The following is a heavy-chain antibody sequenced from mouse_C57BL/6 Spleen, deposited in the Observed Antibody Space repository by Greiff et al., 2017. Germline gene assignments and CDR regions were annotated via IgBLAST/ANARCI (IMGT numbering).Heavy chain of an antibody. CDR1: GYTFTSYW. D-gene: IGHD3-2*02. V-gene: IGHV1-50*01. CDR2: IDPSGGGT. Sequence: QVQLQQPGAELVKPGASVKLSCKASGYTFTSYWMQWVKQRPGQGLEWIGGIDPSGGGTNYNQKFKGKATLTVDTSSSTAYMQLSSLTSEDSAVYYCARRGAAQAYFDYWGQGTTLTVSS. J-gene: IGHJ2*01. CDR3: ARRGAAQAYFDY.